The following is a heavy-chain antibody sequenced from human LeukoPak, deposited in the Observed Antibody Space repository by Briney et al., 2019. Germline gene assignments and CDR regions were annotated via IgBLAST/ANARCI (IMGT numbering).Heavy chain of an antibody. CDR1: GYTFTSYG. Sequence: GASVKLSCKASGYTFTSYGMSWVRQAPGQGLEWMGCISAYSSNKNYAETVKGRFTMTTDTSTNSAYMELRSLRSDDTAVYYCARVRAVTGRAVGNWFDPWGQGTLVTVSS. CDR3: ARVRAVTGRAVGNWFDP. J-gene: IGHJ5*02. CDR2: ISAYSSNK. D-gene: IGHD6-19*01. V-gene: IGHV1-18*01.